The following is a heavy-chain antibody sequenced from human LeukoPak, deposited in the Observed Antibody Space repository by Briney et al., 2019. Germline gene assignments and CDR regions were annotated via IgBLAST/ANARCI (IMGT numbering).Heavy chain of an antibody. CDR2: INHSGST. Sequence: SETLSLTCAVYGGSFSGYYWSWIRQPPGKGLEWIGEINHSGSTNYNPSLKSRDTISVDTSKNQFSLKLSSVTAADTAVYYCARGGRWLRLIAFDIWGQGTMVTVSS. V-gene: IGHV4-34*01. D-gene: IGHD5-24*01. CDR1: GGSFSGYY. CDR3: ARGGRWLRLIAFDI. J-gene: IGHJ3*02.